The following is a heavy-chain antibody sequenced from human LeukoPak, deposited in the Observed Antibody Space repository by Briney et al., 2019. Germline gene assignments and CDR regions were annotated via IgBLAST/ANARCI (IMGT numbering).Heavy chain of an antibody. V-gene: IGHV4-59*08. CDR2: IYYSGST. CDR1: GGSISSYY. Sequence: SETLSLTCTVSGGSISSYYWSWIRQPPGKGLEWIGYIYYSGSTNYNPSLKSRVTISVNTSKNQFSLKLSSVTAADTAVYYCARRRDGFQGVYYYYMDVWGKGTTVTVSS. D-gene: IGHD3-10*01. J-gene: IGHJ6*03. CDR3: ARRRDGFQGVYYYYMDV.